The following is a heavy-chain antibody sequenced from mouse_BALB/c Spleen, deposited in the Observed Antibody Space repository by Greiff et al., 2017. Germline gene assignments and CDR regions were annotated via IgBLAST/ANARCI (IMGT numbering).Heavy chain of an antibody. CDR1: GYTFTSYY. J-gene: IGHJ2*01. D-gene: IGHD2-1*01. Sequence: QVQLQQSGPELVKPGASVRISCKASGYTFTSYYIHWVKQRPGQGLEWIGRIDPANGNTKYNPKFQGKATITADTSSNTAYLQLSSLTSEDTAVYYCARSVGNLDYWGQGTTLTVSS. CDR2: IDPANGNT. V-gene: IGHV1-66*01. CDR3: ARSVGNLDY.